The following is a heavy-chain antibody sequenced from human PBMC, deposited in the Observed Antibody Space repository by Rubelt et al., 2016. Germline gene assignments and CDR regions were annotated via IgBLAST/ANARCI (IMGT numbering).Heavy chain of an antibody. V-gene: IGHV1-18*01. J-gene: IGHJ3*02. CDR3: ARRDGYNWDYAFDI. CDR2: ISAYNGNT. D-gene: IGHD5-24*01. CDR1: GYTFTSYG. Sequence: QVQLVQSGAEVKKPGASVKVSCKASGYTFTSYGISWVRQAPGQGLEWMGWISAYNGNTNYAQKVQGRGTMTTDTSTCTAYMGLRSLRSYDTAVYYCARRDGYNWDYAFDIWGQGTMVTVSS.